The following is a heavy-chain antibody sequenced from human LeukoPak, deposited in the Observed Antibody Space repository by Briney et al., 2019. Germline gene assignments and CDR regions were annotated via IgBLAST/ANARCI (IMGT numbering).Heavy chain of an antibody. CDR3: AGHDWFDP. CDR2: IYTGGNT. Sequence: GGSLGLSCAASGFIVSSNYMSWVRQAPGKGLEWVSVIYTGGNTYYADFVKGRFIISRDNSKNTLYIQMNNLRVEDTAVYYCAGHDWFDPWGQGTLVAVSS. V-gene: IGHV3-53*01. J-gene: IGHJ5*02. CDR1: GFIVSSNY.